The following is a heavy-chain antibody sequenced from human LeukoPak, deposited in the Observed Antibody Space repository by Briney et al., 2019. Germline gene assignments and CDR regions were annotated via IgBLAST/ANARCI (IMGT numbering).Heavy chain of an antibody. CDR2: IYTSGST. CDR3: ATHNTGIGAFDI. J-gene: IGHJ3*02. D-gene: IGHD7-27*01. V-gene: IGHV4-61*02. Sequence: SETLSLTCTVSGVSISSGSYYWSWIRQPAGKGLEWIGRIYTSGSTNYNPSLKSRVTISVDTSKNQFSLKLSSVTAADTAVYYCATHNTGIGAFDIWGQGTMVTVSS. CDR1: GVSISSGSYY.